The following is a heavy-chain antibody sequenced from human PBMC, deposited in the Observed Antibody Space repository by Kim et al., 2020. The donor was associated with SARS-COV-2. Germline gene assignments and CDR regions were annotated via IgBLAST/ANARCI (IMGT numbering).Heavy chain of an antibody. Sequence: SETLSLTCTVSGGSISSSSYYWGWIRQPPGKGLEWIGSIYYSGSTYYNPSLKSRVTISVDTSKNQFSLKLSSVTAADTAVYYCARAGEIAAAGTWWFDPWGQGTLVTVSS. J-gene: IGHJ5*02. CDR1: GGSISSSSYY. V-gene: IGHV4-39*01. CDR3: ARAGEIAAAGTWWFDP. CDR2: IYYSGST. D-gene: IGHD6-13*01.